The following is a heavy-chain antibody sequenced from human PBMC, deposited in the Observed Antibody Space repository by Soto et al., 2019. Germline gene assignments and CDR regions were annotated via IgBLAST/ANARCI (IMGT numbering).Heavy chain of an antibody. V-gene: IGHV3-30*18. CDR2: ISYDGSNK. Sequence: PGGSLRLSCAASGFTFSSYGMHWVRQAPGKGLEWVAVISYDGSNKYYADSVKGRFTISRDNSKNTLYLQMNSLRAEDTAVYYCAKGPFGNSVYYYYMDVWGKGTTVTVSS. J-gene: IGHJ6*03. CDR3: AKGPFGNSVYYYYMDV. D-gene: IGHD1-7*01. CDR1: GFTFSSYG.